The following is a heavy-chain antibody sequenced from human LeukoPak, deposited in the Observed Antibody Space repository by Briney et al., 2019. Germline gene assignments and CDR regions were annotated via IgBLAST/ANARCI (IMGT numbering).Heavy chain of an antibody. CDR1: GFIFYDFA. CDR3: VKSGGYYYMDA. V-gene: IGHV3-9*01. Sequence: GGSLRLSCAASGFIFYDFAMHWVRQPPGKGLECVSTISWNSDIILYADSVKGRFTIYRDHDRNSLYLEMNSLRPEDTALYYCVKSGGYYYMDAWGKGTTVVVSS. CDR2: ISWNSDII. D-gene: IGHD2-15*01. J-gene: IGHJ6*03.